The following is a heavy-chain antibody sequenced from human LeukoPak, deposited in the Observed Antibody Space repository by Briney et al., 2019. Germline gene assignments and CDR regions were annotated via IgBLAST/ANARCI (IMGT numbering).Heavy chain of an antibody. Sequence: SQTLSLTCTVSGGSISSSNYYWSWIRQPAGKGLEWIGRIYTSGTTNYNPSLKSRVTISIDTSKNQFSLKLSSVTAADTAVYYCARGLWFGDENPPYFDYWGQGTLVTVSS. D-gene: IGHD3-10*01. CDR3: ARGLWFGDENPPYFDY. J-gene: IGHJ4*02. V-gene: IGHV4-61*02. CDR2: IYTSGTT. CDR1: GGSISSSNYY.